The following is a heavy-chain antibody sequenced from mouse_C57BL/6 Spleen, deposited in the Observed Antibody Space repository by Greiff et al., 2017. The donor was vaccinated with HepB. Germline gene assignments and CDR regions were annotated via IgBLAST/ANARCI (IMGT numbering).Heavy chain of an antibody. Sequence: VQGVESGPELVKPGASVKISCKASGYAFSSSWMNWVKQRPGKGLEWIGRIYPGDGDTNYNGKFKGKATLTADKSSSTAYMQLSSLTSEDSAVYFCARLGVTTGYYFDYWGQGTTLTVSS. CDR2: IYPGDGDT. CDR1: GYAFSSSW. D-gene: IGHD2-2*01. J-gene: IGHJ2*01. V-gene: IGHV1-82*01. CDR3: ARLGVTTGYYFDY.